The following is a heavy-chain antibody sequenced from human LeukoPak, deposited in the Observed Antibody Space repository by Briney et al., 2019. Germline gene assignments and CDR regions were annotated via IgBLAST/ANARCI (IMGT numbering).Heavy chain of an antibody. CDR3: AKDIGYCSGGSCYGTDYYYGMDV. J-gene: IGHJ6*02. V-gene: IGHV3-9*01. CDR1: GFTFDDYA. D-gene: IGHD2-15*01. CDR2: ISWNSGSI. Sequence: PGGSLRLSCAASGFTFDDYAMHWVRQAPGKGLEWVSGISWNSGSIGYADSVKGRFTISRDNAKNSLYLQMNSLRAEDTALYYCAKDIGYCSGGSCYGTDYYYGMDVWGQGTTVTVSS.